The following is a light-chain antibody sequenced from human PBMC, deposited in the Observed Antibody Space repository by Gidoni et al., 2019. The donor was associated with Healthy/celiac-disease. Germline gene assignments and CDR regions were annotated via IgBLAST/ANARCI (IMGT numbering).Light chain of an antibody. CDR1: QDISNY. J-gene: IGKJ5*01. V-gene: IGKV1-33*01. Sequence: DIQMTKSPSSLSASVGDRVTSTCQASQDISNYLNWYQQKPGKAPKLLIYDASNLETGVPARFSGSGSGTDFTFTISSVQPEDIATYYCQQYDNLPITFGQGTRLEIK. CDR2: DAS. CDR3: QQYDNLPIT.